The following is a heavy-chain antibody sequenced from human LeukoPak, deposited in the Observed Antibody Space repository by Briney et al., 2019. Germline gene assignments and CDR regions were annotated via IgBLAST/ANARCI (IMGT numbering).Heavy chain of an antibody. CDR2: SSAYNGKT. CDR1: GYTFTTYG. D-gene: IGHD6-13*01. J-gene: IGHJ4*02. Sequence: GASVKVSCKASGYTFTTYGISWVRQAPGQGLEWMGWSSAYNGKTTYAQKFQGRVTMTTDTSTTTAYMELRSLRSDDTAVYYCARDGTSSWYVYWGQGTLVTVPS. V-gene: IGHV1-18*01. CDR3: ARDGTSSWYVY.